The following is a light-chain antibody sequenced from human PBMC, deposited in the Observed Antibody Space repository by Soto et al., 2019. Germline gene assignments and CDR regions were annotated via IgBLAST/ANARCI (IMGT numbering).Light chain of an antibody. Sequence: DIVLTQSPGTLSLSPGERAALSCRSSQRVSSSYLAWYQQKPGQPPRLLIYLVSTRATAVPARFTAGGSGTEFALTIISLQSDDSAMYYCQQYNNWPLTSGGGTKVDI. J-gene: IGKJ4*01. CDR1: QRVSSSY. V-gene: IGKV3-15*01. CDR3: QQYNNWPLT. CDR2: LVS.